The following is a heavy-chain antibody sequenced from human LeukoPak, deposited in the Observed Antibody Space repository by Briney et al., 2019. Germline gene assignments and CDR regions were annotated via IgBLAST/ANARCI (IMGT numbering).Heavy chain of an antibody. D-gene: IGHD1-26*01. V-gene: IGHV4-4*02. CDR2: VHLNGAT. Sequence: SETLSLTCAVSGGSITTTNWWSWVRPPPGKGLEWIGEVHLNGATNYNPSLESRFSMSIDKSNNHLSPEVTSVTAADTAMYYCTRESGAFSPFGFWGQGTLVTVSS. CDR3: TRESGAFSPFGF. CDR1: GGSITTTNW. J-gene: IGHJ4*02.